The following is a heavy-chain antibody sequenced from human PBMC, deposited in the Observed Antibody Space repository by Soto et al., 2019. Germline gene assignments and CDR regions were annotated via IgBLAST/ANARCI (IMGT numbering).Heavy chain of an antibody. D-gene: IGHD2-15*01. J-gene: IGHJ6*02. CDR2: IIPIFGTA. V-gene: IGHV1-69*06. CDR3: AGSYCSGGSCYLGGV. CDR1: GGTFSSYA. Sequence: SVKVSCKASGGTFSSYAISWVRQAPGQGLEWMGGIIPIFGTANYAQKFQGRVTITADKSTSTAYMELSSLRSEDTAVYYCAGSYCSGGSCYLGGVWGQGTTVTVSS.